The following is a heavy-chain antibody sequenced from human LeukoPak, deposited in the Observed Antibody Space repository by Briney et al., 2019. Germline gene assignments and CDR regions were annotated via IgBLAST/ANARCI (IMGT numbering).Heavy chain of an antibody. CDR1: GGSISSYY. D-gene: IGHD3-3*01. J-gene: IGHJ4*02. CDR2: IYYSGST. V-gene: IGHV4-59*08. Sequence: SETLSLTCTVSGGSISSYYWSWIRQPPGKGLEWIGYIYYSGSTNYNPSLKSRVTISVDTSKNQSSLKLSSVTAADTAVYYCARHGRRFLEWLEPHWGQGTLVTVSS. CDR3: ARHGRRFLEWLEPH.